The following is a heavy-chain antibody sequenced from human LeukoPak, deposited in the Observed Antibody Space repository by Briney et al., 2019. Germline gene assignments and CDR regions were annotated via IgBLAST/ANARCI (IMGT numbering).Heavy chain of an antibody. CDR1: GGSFSSYY. J-gene: IGHJ4*02. Sequence: PSETLSLTCAVYGGSFSSYYWSWIRQPPGKGLEWIGEINHSGSTNYNPSLKSRVTISVDTSKNQFSLKLSSVTAADTAVYYCAGSDGYWGQGTLVTVSS. V-gene: IGHV4-34*01. CDR3: AGSDGY. CDR2: INHSGST.